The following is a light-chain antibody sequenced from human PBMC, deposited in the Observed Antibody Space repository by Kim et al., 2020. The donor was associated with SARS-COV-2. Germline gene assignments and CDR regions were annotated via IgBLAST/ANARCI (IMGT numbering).Light chain of an antibody. CDR1: SSNIGAGYD. V-gene: IGLV1-40*01. CDR3: QSYDSSLSGV. Sequence: GQRVTLSGTGSSSNIGAGYDVHWYQQLPGTAPKLLIYGNSNRPSGVPDRFSGSKSGTSASLAITGLQAEDEADYYCQSYDSSLSGVFGGGTQLTVL. J-gene: IGLJ3*02. CDR2: GNS.